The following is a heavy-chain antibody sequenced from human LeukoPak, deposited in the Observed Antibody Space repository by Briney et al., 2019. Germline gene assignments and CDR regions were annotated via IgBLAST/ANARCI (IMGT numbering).Heavy chain of an antibody. V-gene: IGHV3-23*01. CDR3: AKGEDSYGS. J-gene: IGHJ4*02. CDR1: GFSFKDYA. Sequence: PGGSLRLSCTASGFSFKDYAMSWVRQAPGKGLEWVSGLDGRGGSISFADSVKGRFTISRDNSKNTLYLQMNSLRAEDTAVYYCAKGEDSYGSWGQGTLVTVSS. CDR2: LDGRGGSI. D-gene: IGHD5-18*01.